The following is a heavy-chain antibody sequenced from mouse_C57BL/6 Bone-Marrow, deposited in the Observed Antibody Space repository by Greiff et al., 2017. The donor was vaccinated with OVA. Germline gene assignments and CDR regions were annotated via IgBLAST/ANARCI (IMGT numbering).Heavy chain of an antibody. J-gene: IGHJ2*01. CDR2: IDPSDSYT. CDR3: YYGSSYY. D-gene: IGHD1-1*01. CDR1: GYTFTSYW. Sequence: VQLQQSWAELVKPGASVKLSCKASGYTFTSYWMQWVKQRPGQGLEWIGEIDPSDSYTNYNQKFKGKATLTVDTSSSTAYMQLSSLTSEDSAVYYCYYGSSYYWGQGTTLTVSS. V-gene: IGHV1-50*01.